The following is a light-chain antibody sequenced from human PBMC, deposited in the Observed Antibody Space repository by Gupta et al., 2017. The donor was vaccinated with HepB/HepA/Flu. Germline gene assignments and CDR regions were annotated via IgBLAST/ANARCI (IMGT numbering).Light chain of an antibody. J-gene: IGLJ2*01. V-gene: IGLV2-14*03. CDR3: ASYTTTDTPVV. CDR2: DVS. Sequence: QSALPQPAHASQSPGQSITISCTGAGTDVVSWYQEHPGKAPKLIIYDVSSRPSGVSNRFSGSKSGNTASLTISGLQAEDEADYYCASYTTTDTPVVFGTGTKLTVL. CDR1: GTDV.